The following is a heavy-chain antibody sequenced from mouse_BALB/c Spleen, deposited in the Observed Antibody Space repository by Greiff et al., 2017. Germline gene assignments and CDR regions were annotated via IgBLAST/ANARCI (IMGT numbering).Heavy chain of an antibody. J-gene: IGHJ1*01. CDR2: ISSGSSTI. CDR1: GFTFSSFG. D-gene: IGHD4-1*01. Sequence: EVNVVESGGGLVQPGGSRKLSCAASGFTFSSFGMHWVRQAPEKGLEWVAYISSGSSTIYYAATVKGRFTISRDKPKNTLFLQMTSLRSEDTAMYYCARLGRGWYLDDWGEGTPVTVSA. V-gene: IGHV5-17*02. CDR3: ARLGRGWYLDD.